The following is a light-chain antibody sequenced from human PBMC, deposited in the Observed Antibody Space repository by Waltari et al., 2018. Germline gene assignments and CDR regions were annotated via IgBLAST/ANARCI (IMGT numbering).Light chain of an antibody. Sequence: EIVLTQSPGTLSLSPGERAPLSCMASQSVSSIYLAWYQQKPGQAPRLLIYGASSRATGIPDRFSGSGSGTDFTLTISRLEPEDFAVYYCQQYGSSPRLTFGGGTKVEIK. J-gene: IGKJ4*01. CDR3: QQYGSSPRLT. CDR2: GAS. CDR1: QSVSSIY. V-gene: IGKV3-20*01.